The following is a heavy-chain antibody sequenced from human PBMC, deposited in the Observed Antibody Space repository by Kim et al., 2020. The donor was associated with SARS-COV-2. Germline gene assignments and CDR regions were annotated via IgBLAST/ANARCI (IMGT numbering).Heavy chain of an antibody. CDR1: GFTFSSFT. D-gene: IGHD6-13*01. Sequence: GGSLRLSCTASGFTFSSFTMHWVRQAPGQGLEWVAATSYDEREISYPDSVRGRFTISRDNSKNTLYLQMNSLRGEDTAVYYCVREYSSSWEIDYWGQGTRVTVSS. CDR3: VREYSSSWEIDY. CDR2: TSYDEREI. J-gene: IGHJ4*02. V-gene: IGHV3-30*04.